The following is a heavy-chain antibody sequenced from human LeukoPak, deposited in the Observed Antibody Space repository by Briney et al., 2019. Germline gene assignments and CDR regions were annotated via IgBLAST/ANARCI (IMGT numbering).Heavy chain of an antibody. V-gene: IGHV4-59*01. CDR2: IYYSGST. J-gene: IGHJ5*02. CDR1: GGSISSYY. CDR3: ATAGRVGVAHESWFDP. D-gene: IGHD3-3*01. Sequence: SETLSLTCTVSGGSISSYYWSWIRQPPGRGLEWIGYIYYSGSTNYNPSLKSRVTISVDTSKNQFSLKLSSVTAADTAVYYCATAGRVGVAHESWFDPWGQGTLVTVSS.